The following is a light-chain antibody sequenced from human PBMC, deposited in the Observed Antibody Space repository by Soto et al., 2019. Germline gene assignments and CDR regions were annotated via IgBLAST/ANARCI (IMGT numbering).Light chain of an antibody. V-gene: IGKV1-8*01. CDR1: QGISSY. CDR3: QQYYSYPQT. J-gene: IGKJ1*01. Sequence: AIRMTQSPSSLSASTGDRVTITCRASQGISSYLAWYQQKPGKAPKLLIYAASTLQSGVPSRFSGSGSGTDFTLTISCLQSEYFATYYCQQYYSYPQTFGQGNKVEIK. CDR2: AAS.